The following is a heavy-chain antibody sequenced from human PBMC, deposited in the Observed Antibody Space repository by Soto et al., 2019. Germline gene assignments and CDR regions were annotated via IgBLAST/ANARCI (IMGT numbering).Heavy chain of an antibody. J-gene: IGHJ4*02. CDR2: ISWSSVNM. Sequence: PGGSLRLSCAASGFKFDDYAMYWVRQTPGRGLEWVSGISWSSVNMDYRDSVKGRFTISRDNAKNSLYLQMNSLRAEDTAVYYCARVTPYYDSSGYSNYWGQGTLVTVPQ. CDR3: ARVTPYYDSSGYSNY. D-gene: IGHD3-22*01. V-gene: IGHV3-9*01. CDR1: GFKFDDYA.